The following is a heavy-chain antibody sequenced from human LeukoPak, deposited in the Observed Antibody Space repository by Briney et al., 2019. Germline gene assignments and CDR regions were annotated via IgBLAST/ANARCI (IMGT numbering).Heavy chain of an antibody. CDR3: AKLLGTATTFDY. V-gene: IGHV3-7*01. CDR1: GFTLSRSW. CDR2: INPDGSQK. J-gene: IGHJ4*02. D-gene: IGHD5-24*01. Sequence: PGGSLRLSCEASGFTLSRSWMSWVRQAPGKGLEWVASINPDGSQKHHVDSVKGRFTISRDNTRNSVYLQMNSLGGEDTAVYYCAKLLGTATTFDYWGQGTLVTVSS.